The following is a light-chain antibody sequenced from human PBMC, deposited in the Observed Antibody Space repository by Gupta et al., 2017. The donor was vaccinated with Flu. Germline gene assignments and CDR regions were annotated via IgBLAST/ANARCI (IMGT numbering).Light chain of an antibody. J-gene: IGLJ3*02. CDR1: TSKIGTKY. CDR3: AAWDDDGRGPV. CDR2: RNS. Sequence: RVTISCSGTTSKIGTKYVYWYQQVPGMAPKLVIHRNSQRPSGVPDRFSGSKSGTSASLAISGLRAEDEADYFCAAWDDDGRGPVFGGGTKVTV. V-gene: IGLV1-47*01.